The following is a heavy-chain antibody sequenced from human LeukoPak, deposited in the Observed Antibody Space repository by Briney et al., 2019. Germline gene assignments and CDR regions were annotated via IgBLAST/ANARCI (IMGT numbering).Heavy chain of an antibody. Sequence: PSETLSLTCTVSGGSISSGSYYWSWIRQPAGKGLEWIGRIYTSGSTNYNPSLKSRVTISVDTSKNQFSLKLSSVTAADTAVYYCARVFWSGSYREVDYWGQGTLVTVSS. CDR1: GGSISSGSYY. D-gene: IGHD1-26*01. V-gene: IGHV4-61*02. CDR2: IYTSGST. J-gene: IGHJ4*02. CDR3: ARVFWSGSYREVDY.